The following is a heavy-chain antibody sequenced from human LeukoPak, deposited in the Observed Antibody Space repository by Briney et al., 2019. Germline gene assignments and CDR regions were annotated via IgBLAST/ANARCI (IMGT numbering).Heavy chain of an antibody. D-gene: IGHD2/OR15-2a*01. V-gene: IGHV3-74*01. J-gene: IGHJ4*02. Sequence: PGGSLRLSCAASGFTFSTSWMHWVRQAPGKGLVWVSRINSDGTTIDYADSVKGRFTISRDNAKNTLYLQMNSLRDEDTAVYYCARAGYYRFDYWSQGTLVTVSS. CDR1: GFTFSTSW. CDR3: ARAGYYRFDY. CDR2: INSDGTTI.